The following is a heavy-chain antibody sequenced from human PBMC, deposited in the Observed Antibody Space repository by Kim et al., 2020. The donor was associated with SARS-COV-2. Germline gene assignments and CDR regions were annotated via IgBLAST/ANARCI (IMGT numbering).Heavy chain of an antibody. Sequence: GRTNYTPSLKSRVIISIDTSKNQFFLQLSSGTAADAAVYYCARDRQPYYWGQGTLVTVSS. V-gene: IGHV4-34*01. J-gene: IGHJ4*02. CDR2: GRT. CDR3: ARDRQPYY. D-gene: IGHD1-1*01.